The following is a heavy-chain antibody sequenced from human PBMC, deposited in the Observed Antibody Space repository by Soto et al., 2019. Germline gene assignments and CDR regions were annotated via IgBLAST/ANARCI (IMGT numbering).Heavy chain of an antibody. J-gene: IGHJ3*02. Sequence: GATVKGSCKASGCTFTSYDINWVRQATGQGLEWMGWMNPNSGNTGYAQKFQGRVTMTRNTSISTAYMELSSLRSEDTAVYYCARGGGMTIFGVTVRLDNDAFDIWGQGTMVTVSS. CDR1: GCTFTSYD. D-gene: IGHD3-3*01. CDR2: MNPNSGNT. CDR3: ARGGGMTIFGVTVRLDNDAFDI. V-gene: IGHV1-8*01.